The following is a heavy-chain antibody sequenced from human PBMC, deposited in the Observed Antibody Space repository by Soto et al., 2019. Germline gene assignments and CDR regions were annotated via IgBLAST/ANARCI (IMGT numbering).Heavy chain of an antibody. Sequence: QITLKESGPPLVRPTQTLTLTCTFSGFSLRTNGVGVGWIRQPPGKALEWLALIFWDDGKRYSPSLKSRLTITKXXSXNXXVLTITNMDPVDTARYHCAHSGDYYGSWGSFYFDTWGQGTLVTVSS. CDR3: AHSGDYYGSWGSFYFDT. J-gene: IGHJ4*02. D-gene: IGHD3-10*01. CDR2: IFWDDGK. V-gene: IGHV2-5*02. CDR1: GFSLRTNGVG.